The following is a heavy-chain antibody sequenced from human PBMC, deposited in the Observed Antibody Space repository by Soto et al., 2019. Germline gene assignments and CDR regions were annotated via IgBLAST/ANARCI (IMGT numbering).Heavy chain of an antibody. V-gene: IGHV1-69*13. CDR3: ATRPRYYYDSSGYRYYFDY. J-gene: IGHJ4*02. Sequence: SVKVSCKASGGTFSSYAISWVRQAPGQGLEWMGGIIPIFGTANYAQKFQGRVTITADESTSTAYMELSSLRSEDTAVYYCATRPRYYYDSSGYRYYFDYWGQGTLVTVSS. CDR1: GGTFSSYA. CDR2: IIPIFGTA. D-gene: IGHD3-22*01.